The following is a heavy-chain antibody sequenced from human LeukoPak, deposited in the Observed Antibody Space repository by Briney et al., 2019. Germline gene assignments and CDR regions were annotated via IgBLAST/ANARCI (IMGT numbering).Heavy chain of an antibody. CDR2: IYSSGST. CDR3: ARGYGSNSYSPGFDP. D-gene: IGHD2-2*01. J-gene: IGHJ5*02. V-gene: IGHV4-31*03. Sequence: SETLSLTCTVSGDSVSGGGYYRSWIRQHPVKGLEWIGYIYSSGSTFYNPSLKSRLALSKDTSKNQFSLNLSSVTAADTAVYYCARGYGSNSYSPGFDPWGQGTLVTVSS. CDR1: GDSVSGGGYY.